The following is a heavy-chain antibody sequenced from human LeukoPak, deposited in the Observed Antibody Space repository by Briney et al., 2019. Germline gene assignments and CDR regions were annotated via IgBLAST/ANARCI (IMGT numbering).Heavy chain of an antibody. CDR3: ARGARGTTDY. V-gene: IGHV1-2*06. CDR2: INPNSGGT. J-gene: IGHJ4*02. D-gene: IGHD1-1*01. CDR1: GYTFTGYY. Sequence: ASVTVSCKASGYTFTGYYMHWVRQAPGQGLEWMGRINPNSGGTNYAQKFQGRVTMTRDTSISTACMELSRLRSDDTAVFYCARGARGTTDYWGQGTLVTVSS.